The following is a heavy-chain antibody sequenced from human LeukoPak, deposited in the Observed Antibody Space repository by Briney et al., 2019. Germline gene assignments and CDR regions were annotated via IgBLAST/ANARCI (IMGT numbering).Heavy chain of an antibody. CDR2: FYAGDST. CDR3: AKDHTWELLRDAFDI. J-gene: IGHJ3*02. D-gene: IGHD1-26*01. V-gene: IGHV3-53*01. CDR1: GFTVISNY. Sequence: GGSLRLSCSASGFTVISNYMSWVRQGPGTGLEWVSVFYAGDSTYYADSVKGRFTISRDNYKNTLYLQMNSLRAEDTAVYYCAKDHTWELLRDAFDIWGQGTMVTVSS.